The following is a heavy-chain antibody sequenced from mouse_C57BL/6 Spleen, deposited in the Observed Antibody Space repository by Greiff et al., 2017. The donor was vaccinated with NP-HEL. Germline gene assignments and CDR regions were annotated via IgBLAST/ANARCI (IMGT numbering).Heavy chain of an antibody. CDR1: GYTFTDYY. CDR3: ARIKEGLDYFDY. J-gene: IGHJ2*01. Sequence: EVQLQQSGPELVKPGASVKISCKASGYTFTDYYMNWVKQSHGKSLEWIGDINPNNGGTSYNQNFKGRATLTVDQSSSTGYTELRSRTSEDSAVYYCARIKEGLDYFDYWGQGTTLTVSS. CDR2: INPNNGGT. D-gene: IGHD4-1*01. V-gene: IGHV1-26*01.